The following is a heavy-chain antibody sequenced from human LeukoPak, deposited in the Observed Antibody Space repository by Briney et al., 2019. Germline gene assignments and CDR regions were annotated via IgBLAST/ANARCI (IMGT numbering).Heavy chain of an antibody. J-gene: IGHJ4*02. CDR2: ISGSGGST. CDR1: GFTFSDYY. CDR3: ARVRLGSGSTLDYFDY. D-gene: IGHD5-12*01. V-gene: IGHV3-23*01. Sequence: GGSLRLSCAATGFTFSDYYINWIRQAPGKGLEWVSAISGSGGSTYYADSVKGRFTISRDNSKNTLYLQMNSLRVEDTAVYYCARVRLGSGSTLDYFDYWGQGTLVTVSS.